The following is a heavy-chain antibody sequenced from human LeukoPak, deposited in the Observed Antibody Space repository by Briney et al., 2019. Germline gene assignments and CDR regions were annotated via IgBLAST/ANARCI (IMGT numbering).Heavy chain of an antibody. J-gene: IGHJ4*02. Sequence: GGSLRLSCAASGFTFSSYSMNWVRQAPGKGLEWVSSISSSSTYMFYADSVKGRFTISRDNAKNSLYLQMNSLRADDTAVYYCARAEAVADSGDYWGQGTLVTVSS. V-gene: IGHV3-21*01. CDR1: GFTFSSYS. CDR3: ARAEAVADSGDY. D-gene: IGHD6-19*01. CDR2: ISSSSTYM.